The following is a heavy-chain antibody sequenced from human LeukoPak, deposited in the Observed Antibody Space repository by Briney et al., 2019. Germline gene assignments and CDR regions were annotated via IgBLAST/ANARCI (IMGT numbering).Heavy chain of an antibody. CDR1: GGSFSGYY. J-gene: IGHJ4*02. CDR2: IHSSGNT. CDR3: AKHEGSYYDKSGYTFDF. D-gene: IGHD3-22*01. Sequence: ASETLSLTCAVYGGSFSGYYWSWIRQPPGKGLEWIGSIHSSGNTYYNPSLKSRVTISVDTSKNHFSLKLSSVTAADRAVYYCAKHEGSYYDKSGYTFDFWGQGTLVTVSS. V-gene: IGHV4-34*01.